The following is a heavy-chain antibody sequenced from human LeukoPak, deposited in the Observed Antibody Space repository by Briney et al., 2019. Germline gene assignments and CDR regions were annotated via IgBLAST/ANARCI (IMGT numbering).Heavy chain of an antibody. CDR2: ISYDGSNK. V-gene: IGHV3-30*18. Sequence: GGSLRLSCAASGFSFRSYGMHWVRQTPGKGLEWVAVISYDGSNKYYADSVKGRFTISRDNSKNTLYLQMNSLRAEDTAIYYCAKDRVRPSIAPRPFDYWGQGTLVTVSS. J-gene: IGHJ4*02. D-gene: IGHD6-6*01. CDR3: AKDRVRPSIAPRPFDY. CDR1: GFSFRSYG.